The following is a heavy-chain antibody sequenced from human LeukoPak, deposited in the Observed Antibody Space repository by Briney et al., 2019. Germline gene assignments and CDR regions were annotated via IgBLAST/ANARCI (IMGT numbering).Heavy chain of an antibody. CDR3: ARERSNGGLRLDF. CDR2: INPNSGVT. D-gene: IGHD3-16*01. V-gene: IGHV1-2*02. CDR1: GYTFTDYY. Sequence: ASVKVSCKASGYTFTDYYMHWVRQAPGQGLEWMGWINPNSGVTNYAQNFQGRVTMTRDTSISTAYMELTWLSSDDTAVYYCARERSNGGLRLDFWGQGTLVIASS. J-gene: IGHJ4*02.